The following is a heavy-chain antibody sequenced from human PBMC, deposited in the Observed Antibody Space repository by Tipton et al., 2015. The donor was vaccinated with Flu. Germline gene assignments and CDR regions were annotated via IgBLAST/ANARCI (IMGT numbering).Heavy chain of an antibody. V-gene: IGHV3-23*01. J-gene: IGHJ4*02. CDR1: GFTLSSYD. CDR2: ISASGSST. D-gene: IGHD1-20*01. Sequence: SLRLSCGDSGFTLSSYDMSWVRQAPGKGLDWVSSISASGSSTYYAESVKGRFTISRDNSKNALYLQMNSLRAEDTAVYYCAKVGDNWNYFDYWGQGTLVTVSS. CDR3: AKVGDNWNYFDY.